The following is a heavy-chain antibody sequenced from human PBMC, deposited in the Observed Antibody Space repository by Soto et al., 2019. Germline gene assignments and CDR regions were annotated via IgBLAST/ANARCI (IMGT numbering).Heavy chain of an antibody. Sequence: ASVKVSCKASGYTFTGYYMHWVRQAPGQGLEWMGWINPNSGGTNYAQKFQGRVTMTRDTPISTAYMELSRLRSDDTAVYYCARELWIRSPPYYYYGMDVWGQGTTVTVSS. CDR3: ARELWIRSPPYYYYGMDV. CDR2: INPNSGGT. CDR1: GYTFTGYY. V-gene: IGHV1-2*02. J-gene: IGHJ6*02. D-gene: IGHD1-1*01.